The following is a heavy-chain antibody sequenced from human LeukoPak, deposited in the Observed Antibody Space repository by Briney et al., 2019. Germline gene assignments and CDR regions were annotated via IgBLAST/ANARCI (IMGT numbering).Heavy chain of an antibody. V-gene: IGHV4-39*07. CDR1: GGSISTGTFY. CDR3: ARSVWNHGAFDI. Sequence: SETLSLTCTVSGGSISTGTFYWGWIRQTPGKGLEWIGSIYSTGSTFYNPSLKSRVTISVDTSKNQFSLKLSSVTAADTAVYYCARSVWNHGAFDIWGQGTMVTVSS. J-gene: IGHJ3*02. CDR2: IYSTGST. D-gene: IGHD1-14*01.